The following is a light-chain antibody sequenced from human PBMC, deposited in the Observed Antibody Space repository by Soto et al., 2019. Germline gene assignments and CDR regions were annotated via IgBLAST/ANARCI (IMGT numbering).Light chain of an antibody. Sequence: EVVLTQSPVTLSVSPGERATLSCRASQNISRSLAWYQQNPGQAPRLLIYDASNRATGIPARFSGSGSGTDFTLTISSLEPEDFAVYYCQQRSTGRTFGQGTKVDI. V-gene: IGKV3-11*01. CDR3: QQRSTGRT. J-gene: IGKJ1*01. CDR1: QNISRS. CDR2: DAS.